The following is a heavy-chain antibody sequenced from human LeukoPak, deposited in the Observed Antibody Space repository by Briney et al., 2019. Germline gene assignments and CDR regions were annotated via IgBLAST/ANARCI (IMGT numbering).Heavy chain of an antibody. Sequence: GGSLRLSCAASGFTFSSYSMNWVRQGPGKGLEWVSAIAVTGGTYHADSVRGRLTISRDSSKNTLYLQMSSLRAEDAGVYYCAKAPVTTCSGTFCYPFDYWGQGTLVTVSS. J-gene: IGHJ4*02. CDR3: AKAPVTTCSGTFCYPFDY. CDR1: GFTFSSYS. V-gene: IGHV3-23*01. CDR2: IAVTGGT. D-gene: IGHD2-15*01.